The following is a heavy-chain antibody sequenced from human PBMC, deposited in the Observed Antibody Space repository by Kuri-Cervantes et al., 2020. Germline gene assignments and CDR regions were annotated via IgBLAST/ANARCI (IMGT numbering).Heavy chain of an antibody. D-gene: IGHD2-2*01. CDR1: GGSFSGYY. CDR3: ARDQYFYYMDV. Sequence: SETLSLTCAVYGGSFSGYYWSWIRQPPGKGLEWIGEINHSGSTNYNPSLKSRVTISVDSSKNHFSLKVSSVTAADTAVYFCARDQYFYYMDVWGKGTAVTVSS. V-gene: IGHV4-34*01. CDR2: INHSGST. J-gene: IGHJ6*03.